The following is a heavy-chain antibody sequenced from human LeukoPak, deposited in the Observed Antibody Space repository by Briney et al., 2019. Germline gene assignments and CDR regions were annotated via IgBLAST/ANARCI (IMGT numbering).Heavy chain of an antibody. J-gene: IGHJ5*02. CDR3: ARRISSGLSWFDP. Sequence: SETLSLTCAVYGGSFSGYYWSWIRQPPGKGLEWIGEINHSGSTNYNPSLKSRVTISVDTSKNQFSLELSSVTAADTAVYYCARRISSGLSWFDPWGQGTPVTVSS. V-gene: IGHV4-34*01. CDR1: GGSFSGYY. D-gene: IGHD3-10*01. CDR2: INHSGST.